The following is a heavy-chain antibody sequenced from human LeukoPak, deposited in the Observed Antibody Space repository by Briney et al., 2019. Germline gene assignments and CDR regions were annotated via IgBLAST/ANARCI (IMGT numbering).Heavy chain of an antibody. CDR2: TRNEANIYTT. V-gene: IGHV3-72*01. J-gene: IGHJ4*02. Sequence: GGSLRLSCAASGFIFSDHYMDWVRQAPGKGLEWVGRTRNEANIYTTKYASSVKGRFTISRDDSKNSLYLQMNSLKTEDTAVYYCASESGHWNYWGQGTLVTVSS. D-gene: IGHD3-3*01. CDR3: ASESGHWNY. CDR1: GFIFSDHY.